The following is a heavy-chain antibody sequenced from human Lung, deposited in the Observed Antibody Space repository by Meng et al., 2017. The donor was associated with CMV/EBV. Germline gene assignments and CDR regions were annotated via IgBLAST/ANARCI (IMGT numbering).Heavy chain of an antibody. Sequence: GGSLRLSCAASGFTVSSYYMSWVRQAPGKGLEWVSVIYAGGATYYADSVKGRFTISRDNSKNTLYLQMNSLRAEDTAVYYCARGYSRGFDPWGQGTLVTVSS. J-gene: IGHJ5*02. V-gene: IGHV3-53*01. CDR1: GFTVSSYY. CDR3: ARGYSRGFDP. CDR2: IYAGGAT. D-gene: IGHD6-25*01.